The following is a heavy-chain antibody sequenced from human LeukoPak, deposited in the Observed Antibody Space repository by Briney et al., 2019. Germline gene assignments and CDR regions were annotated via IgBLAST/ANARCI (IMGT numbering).Heavy chain of an antibody. Sequence: ASVKVSCKASGYTFTSYDINWVRQATGQGLEWMGWMNPNSGNTGYAQKFQGRVTMTRNTSINTAYMELSSLRSEDTAIYYCARGVGIVSTISKKHFDDWGQGTLDTVSS. J-gene: IGHJ4*02. CDR2: MNPNSGNT. V-gene: IGHV1-8*01. CDR3: ARGVGIVSTISKKHFDD. D-gene: IGHD5/OR15-5a*01. CDR1: GYTFTSYD.